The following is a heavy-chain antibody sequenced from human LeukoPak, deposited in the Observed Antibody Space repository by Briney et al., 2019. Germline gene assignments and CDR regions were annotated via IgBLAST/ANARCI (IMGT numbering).Heavy chain of an antibody. CDR3: ARGVVISSRGVISHYYYYYMDV. D-gene: IGHD3-10*01. CDR1: GGSFSGYY. CDR2: INHSGST. Sequence: SETLSLTCAVYGGSFSGYYWSWIRQPPGKGLEWIGEINHSGSTNYNPSLKSRVTISVDTSKNQFSLKLSSVTAADTAVYYCARGVVISSRGVISHYYYYYMDVWGKGTTVTISS. V-gene: IGHV4-34*01. J-gene: IGHJ6*03.